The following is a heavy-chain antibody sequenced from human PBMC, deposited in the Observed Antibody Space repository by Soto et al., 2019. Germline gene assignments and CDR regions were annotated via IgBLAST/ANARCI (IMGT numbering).Heavy chain of an antibody. CDR1: GFTFSNYG. J-gene: IGHJ2*01. V-gene: IGHV3-30*18. CDR2: ISYDGRNK. D-gene: IGHD2-21*02. CDR3: AKDVVTSIPVGWYLDL. Sequence: QVQLVESGGGVVQPGMSLRLSCAASGFTFSNYGIHWVRQAPGKGLEGVAVISYDGRNKYYADSVKGRFTISRDNSKNELNLEMTSLRPEDTAEYYCAKDVVTSIPVGWYLDLWGRGTLVTVSS.